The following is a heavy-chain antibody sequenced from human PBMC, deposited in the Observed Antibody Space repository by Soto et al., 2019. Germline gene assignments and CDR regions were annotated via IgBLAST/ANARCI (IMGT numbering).Heavy chain of an antibody. Sequence: HPGGTLRLSCAASGFTFSSSGMHWVRQAPGNGPDWVAIMSYDVINKXXADSVEGXXTISIDNSKKTLFLQXNILRPEDTAVYFCAKDNPTIAYWGQGTLVTVSS. CDR3: AKDNPTIAY. CDR2: MSYDVINK. J-gene: IGHJ4*02. CDR1: GFTFSSSG. D-gene: IGHD1-1*01. V-gene: IGHV3-30*18.